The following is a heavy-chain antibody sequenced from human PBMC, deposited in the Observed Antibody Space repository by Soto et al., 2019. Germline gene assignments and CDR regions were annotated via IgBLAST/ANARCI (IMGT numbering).Heavy chain of an antibody. Sequence: GGSLRLSCAASGFTFSNYGIHWVRQAPGKGLEWVAVMSYDERNKYYADSVKGRFTISRDNSMNTLFLQMTSLRAEDTAVYYCAKDGEYCTSGICYIGYMDVWGKGTTVTVSS. CDR3: AKDGEYCTSGICYIGYMDV. CDR2: MSYDERNK. J-gene: IGHJ6*03. D-gene: IGHD2-8*01. V-gene: IGHV3-30*18. CDR1: GFTFSNYG.